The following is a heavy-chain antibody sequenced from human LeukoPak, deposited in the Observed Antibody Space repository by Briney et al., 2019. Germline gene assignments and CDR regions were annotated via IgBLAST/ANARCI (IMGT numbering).Heavy chain of an antibody. D-gene: IGHD2-8*02. Sequence: SETLSLTCTVSGGSIGSYYWSWIRQPAGKGLEWIGRIYTSGSTNYNPSLKSRVTMSVDTSKNQFSLKLSSVTAADTAVYYCARDLVGWGDSAYNWFDPWGQGTLVTVSS. CDR2: IYTSGST. V-gene: IGHV4-4*07. J-gene: IGHJ5*02. CDR3: ARDLVGWGDSAYNWFDP. CDR1: GGSIGSYY.